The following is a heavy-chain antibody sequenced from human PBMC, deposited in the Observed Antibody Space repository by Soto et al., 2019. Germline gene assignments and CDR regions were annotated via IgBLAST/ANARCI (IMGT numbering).Heavy chain of an antibody. CDR3: AREQCSSTSCYDGDY. CDR1: GYTFTSYY. J-gene: IGHJ4*02. CDR2: INPSGGST. D-gene: IGHD2-2*01. Sequence: ASVKVSCKASGYTFTSYYMHWVRQAPGQGLEWMGIINPSGGSTSYAQKFQGRVTMTRDTSTSTVYMELSSLRSEDTAVYYCAREQCSSTSCYDGDYWGQGTLVTVSS. V-gene: IGHV1-46*01.